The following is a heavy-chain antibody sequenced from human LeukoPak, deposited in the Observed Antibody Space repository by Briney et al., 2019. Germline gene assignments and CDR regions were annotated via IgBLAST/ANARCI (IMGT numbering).Heavy chain of an antibody. J-gene: IGHJ3*02. CDR3: ARGTGYCSSTSCYTAGYDAFDI. CDR2: ISSSGSTI. D-gene: IGHD2-2*02. Sequence: GGSLRLSCAASGFTFSDYYMSWIRQAPGKGLEWVSYISSSGSTIYYADSVKGRFTISRDNAKNSLYLQMNSLRAEDTAVYYCARGTGYCSSTSCYTAGYDAFDIWGQGTMVTVSS. V-gene: IGHV3-11*04. CDR1: GFTFSDYY.